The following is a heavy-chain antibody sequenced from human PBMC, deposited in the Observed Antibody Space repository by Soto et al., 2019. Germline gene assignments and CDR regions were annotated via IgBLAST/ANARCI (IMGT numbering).Heavy chain of an antibody. Sequence: PSQTLSLTCAISGDSVSSKSAAWNWIRQAPSRGLEWLGRTYYRSKWSTDYAVSLRGRITVNPDSSKNQFSLRLTSVTPEDTAVYYCARALAGSYDYWGQGTRVTVSS. CDR1: GDSVSSKSAA. J-gene: IGHJ4*02. D-gene: IGHD3-10*01. V-gene: IGHV6-1*01. CDR2: TYYRSKWST. CDR3: ARALAGSYDY.